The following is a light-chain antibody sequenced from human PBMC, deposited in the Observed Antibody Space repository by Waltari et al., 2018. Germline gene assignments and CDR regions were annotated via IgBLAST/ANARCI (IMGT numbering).Light chain of an antibody. CDR3: QQRGTWPPIT. V-gene: IGKV3-11*01. CDR2: HAS. Sequence: EIVLTQSPVILSLSPGETATLSCRASQSVTNYLAWYQQRPGQAPRLLIYHASNRATGIPARFSGSWSGTDFTLTINSLEPEDFAVYYCQQRGTWPPITFGQGTRLEIK. CDR1: QSVTNY. J-gene: IGKJ5*01.